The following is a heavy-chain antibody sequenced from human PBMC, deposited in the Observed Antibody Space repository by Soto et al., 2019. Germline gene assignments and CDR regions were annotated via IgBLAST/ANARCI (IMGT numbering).Heavy chain of an antibody. J-gene: IGHJ6*02. D-gene: IGHD4-17*01. V-gene: IGHV1-69*02. CDR1: GGTFSSYT. CDR3: ARSTVAGDYYGMDV. CDR2: IIPILGIA. Sequence: QVQLVQSGAEVKKHGSSVKVSCKASGGTFSSYTISWVRQAPGQGLEWMGRIIPILGIANYAQKFQGRVTITADKSTSTAYMELSSLRSEDTAVYYCARSTVAGDYYGMDVWGQGTTVTVSS.